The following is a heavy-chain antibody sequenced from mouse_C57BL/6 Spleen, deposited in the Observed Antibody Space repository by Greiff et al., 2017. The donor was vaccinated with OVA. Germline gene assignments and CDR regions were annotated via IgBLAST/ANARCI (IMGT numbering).Heavy chain of an antibody. J-gene: IGHJ1*03. CDR3: ARYPSHYYGSSYGFDV. D-gene: IGHD1-1*01. CDR1: GFSLTSYG. V-gene: IGHV2-2*01. Sequence: QVQLQQSGPGLVQPSQSLSITCTVSGFSLTSYGVHWVRQSPGKGLEWLGVIWSGGSTDYNAAFISRLSISKDNSKSQVFFKMNSLQADDTAIYYCARYPSHYYGSSYGFDVWGTGTTVTVSS. CDR2: IWSGGST.